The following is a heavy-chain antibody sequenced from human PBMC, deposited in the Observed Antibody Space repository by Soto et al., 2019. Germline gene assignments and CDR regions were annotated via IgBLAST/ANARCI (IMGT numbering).Heavy chain of an antibody. D-gene: IGHD2-15*01. Sequence: ASVKVSCKASGGTFSSYAISWVRQAPGQGLEWMGIINPSGGSTSYAQKFQGRVTMTRDTSTSTVYMELSSLRSEDTAVYYCARDSGYQVVVAATPPYMDVWGKGTMVTVSS. J-gene: IGHJ6*03. CDR1: GGTFSSYA. CDR3: ARDSGYQVVVAATPPYMDV. V-gene: IGHV1-46*03. CDR2: INPSGGST.